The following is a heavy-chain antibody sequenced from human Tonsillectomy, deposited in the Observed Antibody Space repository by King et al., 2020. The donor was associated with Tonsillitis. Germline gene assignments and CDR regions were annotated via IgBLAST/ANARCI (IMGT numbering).Heavy chain of an antibody. V-gene: IGHV5-51*03. Sequence: DVQLVESGAEVKKPGESLKISCKGSGYSFSSYWIGWVRQMPGKGLEWMGIIYPGDSDTRYSPSFQGQVTISAGKSITTAYLQWSSLKASDTAIYYCARGGYSSGWYGGSWGQGTLVTVSS. CDR1: GYSFSSYW. D-gene: IGHD6-19*01. CDR3: ARGGYSSGWYGGS. CDR2: IYPGDSDT. J-gene: IGHJ5*02.